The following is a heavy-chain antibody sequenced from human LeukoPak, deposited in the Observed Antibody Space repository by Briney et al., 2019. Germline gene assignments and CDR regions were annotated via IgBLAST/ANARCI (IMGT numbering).Heavy chain of an antibody. D-gene: IGHD3-22*01. J-gene: IGHJ1*01. CDR1: GDSVSRSDSY. CDR3: ARRRYYDGSGYLE. CDR2: IYYSGRT. V-gene: IGHV4-39*01. Sequence: PETLSLTCSVSGDSVSRSDSYWAWIRQPPGKGLEWIGTIYYSGRTYYSPSLKSRVTMSVDPSNNQFSLNLRSVTAADTALYYCARRRYYDGSGYLEWGQGTLLSVSS.